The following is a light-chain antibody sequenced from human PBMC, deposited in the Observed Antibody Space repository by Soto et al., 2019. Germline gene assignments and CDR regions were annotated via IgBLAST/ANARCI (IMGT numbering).Light chain of an antibody. CDR2: DAS. J-gene: IGKJ1*01. V-gene: IGKV3-11*01. CDR1: QSVSSY. CDR3: QKRSKCPRT. Sequence: EIVLTQSPATLSLSPGERATLSCRASQSVSSYLAWYQQKPGQAPRLLIYDASNRATGIPARFSGSGSGTDVTLTISSPEPEDFAVYYCQKRSKCPRTFCQGTKVEIK.